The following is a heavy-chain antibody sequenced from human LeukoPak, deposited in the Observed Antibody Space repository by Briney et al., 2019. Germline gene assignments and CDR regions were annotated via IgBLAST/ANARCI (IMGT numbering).Heavy chain of an antibody. D-gene: IGHD3-22*01. J-gene: IGHJ3*02. CDR2: ISSSGSTI. CDR1: GFTFSSYE. CDR3: ARDGYYYDSGGYYSSSEAFDI. V-gene: IGHV3-48*03. Sequence: GGSLRLSCAASGFTFSSYEMNWVRQAPGKGLEWVSYISSSGSTIYYADSVKGRFTISRDNAKNSLYLQMNSLRAEDTAVYYCARDGYYYDSGGYYSSSEAFDIWGQGTMVTVSS.